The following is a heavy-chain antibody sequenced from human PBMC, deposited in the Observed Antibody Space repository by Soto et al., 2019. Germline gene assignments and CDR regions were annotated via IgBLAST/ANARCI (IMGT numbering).Heavy chain of an antibody. V-gene: IGHV4-59*07. J-gene: IGHJ5*02. CDR3: ARARGAAGTLNWFDP. CDR1: AGSIGSYY. Sequence: PSDTLSLTCTVSAGSIGSYYWIWIRQPPGKGLEWIGYIYYSGSTNYNPSLKSRVTISVDTSKNQFSLKLSSVTAADTAVYYCARARGAAGTLNWFDPWGQGTLVTVSS. D-gene: IGHD6-13*01. CDR2: IYYSGST.